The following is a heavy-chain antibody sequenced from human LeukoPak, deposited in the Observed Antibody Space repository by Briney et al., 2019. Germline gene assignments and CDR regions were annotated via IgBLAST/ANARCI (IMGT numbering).Heavy chain of an antibody. J-gene: IGHJ4*02. CDR3: ASGSSSVGY. D-gene: IGHD6-6*01. CDR1: RFNFNDYY. V-gene: IGHV3-11*01. Sequence: GGSLRLSCAASRFNFNDYYMSWIRQAPGKGLEWLSYISSSANDKYYADSVKGRFTISRDNAKNSLYLQMNSLRVEDTAVYYCASGSSSVGYWGQGTLVTVSS. CDR2: ISSSANDK.